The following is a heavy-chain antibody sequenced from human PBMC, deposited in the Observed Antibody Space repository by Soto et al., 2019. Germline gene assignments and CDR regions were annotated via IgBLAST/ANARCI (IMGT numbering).Heavy chain of an antibody. CDR1: GLQVISYA. J-gene: IGHJ4*02. CDR2: IIPIFGTA. D-gene: IGHD1-26*01. V-gene: IGHV1-69*13. CDR3: ARRWEPGHEPFDY. Sequence: SSLCVSRPALGLQVISYAISRLRQAPGQGLEWMGGIIPIFGTANYAQKFQGRVTITADESTSTAYMGLSSLRSEDTAVYYCARRWEPGHEPFDYWGQGTLVTVS.